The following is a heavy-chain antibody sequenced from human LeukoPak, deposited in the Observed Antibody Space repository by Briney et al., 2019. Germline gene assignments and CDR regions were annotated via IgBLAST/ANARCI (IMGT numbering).Heavy chain of an antibody. V-gene: IGHV3-48*01. CDR3: AREKWAVAGTGIRGFDP. CDR1: GFTFSSYS. D-gene: IGHD6-19*01. Sequence: PGGSLRLSCAASGFTFSSYSMNWGRQAPGKGLERVSYISSSSSTRYYADSVKGRFTISRDNAKNSLYLQMNSLRAEDTAVYYCAREKWAVAGTGIRGFDPWGQGTLVTVSS. CDR2: ISSSSSTR. J-gene: IGHJ5*02.